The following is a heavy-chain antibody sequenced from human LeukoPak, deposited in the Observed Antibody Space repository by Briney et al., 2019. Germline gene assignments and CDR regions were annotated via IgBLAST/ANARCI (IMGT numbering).Heavy chain of an antibody. V-gene: IGHV3-30-3*01. CDR3: ARDRGIAAV. D-gene: IGHD6-13*01. CDR1: GFTFSSYA. CDR2: ISYDGSNK. J-gene: IGHJ4*02. Sequence: GGSLRLSCAASGFTFSSYAMHWVRQAPGKGLEWVAVISYDGSNKYYADSVKGRFTISRDNSKNTLYLQMNSLRAEDTAVYYCARDRGIAAVWGQGTLVTVSS.